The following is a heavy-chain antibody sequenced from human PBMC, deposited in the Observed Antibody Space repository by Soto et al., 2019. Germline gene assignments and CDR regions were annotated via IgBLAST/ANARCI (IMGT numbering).Heavy chain of an antibody. CDR3: ARNEAVAGKGYYYYYGMDV. CDR2: ISAYNGNT. D-gene: IGHD6-19*01. Sequence: ASVKVACKASGYTFTAYGISWVLQAPGQGLGWMGWISAYNGNTNYAQKLQGRVTMTTDTSTSTAYMELRSLRSDDTAVYYCARNEAVAGKGYYYYYGMDVWGQGTTVTVSS. J-gene: IGHJ6*02. V-gene: IGHV1-18*01. CDR1: GYTFTAYG.